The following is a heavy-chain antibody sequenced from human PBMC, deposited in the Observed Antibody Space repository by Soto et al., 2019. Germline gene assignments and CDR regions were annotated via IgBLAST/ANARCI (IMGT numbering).Heavy chain of an antibody. CDR3: ARGIFTMVRGAYYMDV. D-gene: IGHD3-10*01. CDR1: GGSISGGGSY. J-gene: IGHJ6*03. Sequence: SETLSLTCTVSGGSISGGGSYWSWNRQRPGKGLEWIGDIYYSGSFNYNPSLKSRVIISADTSKNQFSLKLSSVTAADTAVYYCARGIFTMVRGAYYMDVWGKGTTVTVSS. CDR2: IYYSGSF. V-gene: IGHV4-61*08.